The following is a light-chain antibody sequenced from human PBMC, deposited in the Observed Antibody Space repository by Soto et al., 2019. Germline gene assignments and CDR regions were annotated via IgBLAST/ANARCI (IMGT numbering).Light chain of an antibody. J-gene: IGKJ1*01. Sequence: DIQMTQSPSSLSASVGDRVTITCRASQGISSYLAWFQQKPGKVPKLLIHAASSLQSGVPSRFSGSGSGTDFTLTISSLQPEDVATYYCQKYNSAPWTFGQGTKVEIK. CDR3: QKYNSAPWT. CDR1: QGISSY. CDR2: AAS. V-gene: IGKV1-27*01.